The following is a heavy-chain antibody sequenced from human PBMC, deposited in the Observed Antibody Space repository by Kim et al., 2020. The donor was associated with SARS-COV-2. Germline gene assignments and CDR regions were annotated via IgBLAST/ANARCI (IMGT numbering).Heavy chain of an antibody. V-gene: IGHV3-30*04. CDR1: GFTFSSYA. Sequence: GGSLRLSCAASGFTFSSYAMHWVRQAPGKGLEWVAVISYDGSNKYYVDSVKGRFTISRDNSKNTLYLQMNSLRAEDTAVYYCARGGPTYDSSGYPGYWGQGTLVTVSS. J-gene: IGHJ4*02. CDR3: ARGGPTYDSSGYPGY. CDR2: ISYDGSNK. D-gene: IGHD3-22*01.